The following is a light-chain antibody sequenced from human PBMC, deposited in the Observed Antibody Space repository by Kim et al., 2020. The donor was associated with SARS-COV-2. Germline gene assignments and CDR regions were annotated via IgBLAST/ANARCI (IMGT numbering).Light chain of an antibody. CDR1: SSNIGSNT. V-gene: IGLV1-44*01. Sequence: QSVLTQPPSASGTPGQRVTISCSGSSSNIGSNTVNWYQQLPGTAPKLLIYSNNQRPSGVPDRFSGSKSGTSASLAISGLQSEDEADYYCAAWDDSLNAQRVVFGGETQLPS. CDR2: SNN. J-gene: IGLJ2*01. CDR3: AAWDDSLNAQRVV.